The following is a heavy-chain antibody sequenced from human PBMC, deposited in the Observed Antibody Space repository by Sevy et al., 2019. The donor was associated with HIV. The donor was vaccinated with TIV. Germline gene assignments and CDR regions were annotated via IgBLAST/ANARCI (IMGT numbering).Heavy chain of an antibody. CDR2: IRYDGTTK. Sequence: GGSLRLSCAASGFTFRSYGMHWVRQAPGKGLEWVAFIRYDGTTKYYADSVKGRFPISRDNSKNTLYLQMNSLRPEDTSVYYCAKGLGMVQGALLSEDLWGQGTMVTVSS. CDR1: GFTFRSYG. D-gene: IGHD3-10*01. CDR3: AKGLGMVQGALLSEDL. J-gene: IGHJ3*01. V-gene: IGHV3-30*02.